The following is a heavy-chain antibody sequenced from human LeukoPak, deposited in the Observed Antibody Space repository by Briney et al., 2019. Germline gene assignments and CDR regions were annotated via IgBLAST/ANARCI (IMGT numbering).Heavy chain of an antibody. V-gene: IGHV3-21*01. D-gene: IGHD6-13*01. Sequence: GGSLRLSCAASGFTFSSYSMNWVRQAPGKGLEWVSSISSSSSYIYYADSVKGRFTISRDNAMNSLYLQMNSLRAEDTAVYYCARDIIAAAGIDAFDIWGQGTMVTVSS. J-gene: IGHJ3*02. CDR1: GFTFSSYS. CDR2: ISSSSSYI. CDR3: ARDIIAAAGIDAFDI.